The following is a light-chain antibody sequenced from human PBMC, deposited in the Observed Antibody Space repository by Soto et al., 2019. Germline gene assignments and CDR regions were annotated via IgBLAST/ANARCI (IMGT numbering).Light chain of an antibody. V-gene: IGLV2-14*01. J-gene: IGLJ1*01. CDR3: SSFSSSSTPDV. CDR1: STDVGGYKY. CDR2: EVN. Sequence: QSARTQPACVSGSPGQSITISCTGTSTDVGGYKYVSWYQQHPGTAPKLMIFEVNGRPSGVSDRFSGSKSGNTASLTISGLQPEDEADYYCSSFSSSSTPDVFGTGTKVTVL.